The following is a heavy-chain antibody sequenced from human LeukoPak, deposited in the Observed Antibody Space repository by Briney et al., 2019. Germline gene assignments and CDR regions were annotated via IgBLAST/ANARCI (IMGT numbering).Heavy chain of an antibody. D-gene: IGHD3-10*01. J-gene: IGHJ3*02. V-gene: IGHV4-61*02. CDR1: GGSISSGSYY. CDR3: ARVGPLGGLTAFDI. Sequence: TSETLSLTCTVSGGSISSGSYYWSWIRQPAGKGLEWIGRIYTSGSTNYNPSLKSRVTISVDTSKNQFSLKLSSVTAADTAVYYCARVGPLGGLTAFDIWGQGTMVTVSS. CDR2: IYTSGST.